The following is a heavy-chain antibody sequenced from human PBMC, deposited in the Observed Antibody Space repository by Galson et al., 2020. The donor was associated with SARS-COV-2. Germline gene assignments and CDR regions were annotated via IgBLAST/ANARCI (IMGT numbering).Heavy chain of an antibody. J-gene: IGHJ3*02. CDR1: GFTFSSYA. CDR3: ARARSGSYREAFDI. V-gene: IGHV3-30*04. D-gene: IGHD1-26*01. Sequence: QLGESPKIPCAASGFTFSSYAMHWVRQAPGKGLQWVAVISYAGSTKYYADSVKGRFTISRDNSKNTLFLQMNSLRAEDTAVYYCARARSGSYREAFDIWGQGTMVTASS. CDR2: ISYAGSTK.